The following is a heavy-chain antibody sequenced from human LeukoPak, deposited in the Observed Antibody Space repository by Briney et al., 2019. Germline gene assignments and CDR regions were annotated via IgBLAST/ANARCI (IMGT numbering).Heavy chain of an antibody. CDR1: GGTFSSYA. CDR2: IIPIFGTA. J-gene: IGHJ6*02. CDR3: ATAPPPYCSSTSCYPILVSHLYYYGMDV. V-gene: IGHV1-69*13. Sequence: GASVKVSCKASGGTFSSYAISWVRQAPGQGLEWMGGIIPIFGTANYAQKFQGRVTITADESTSTAYMELSSLRSEDTAVYYCATAPPPYCSSTSCYPILVSHLYYYGMDVWGQGTTVTVSS. D-gene: IGHD2-2*01.